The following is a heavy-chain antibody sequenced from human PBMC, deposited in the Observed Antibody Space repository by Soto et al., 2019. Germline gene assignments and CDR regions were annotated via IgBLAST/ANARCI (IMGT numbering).Heavy chain of an antibody. CDR2: IIPIFGTA. Sequence: QVQLVQSGAEVQKPGSSVKVSCKASGGTFSSYAISWVRQAPGQGLEWMGGIIPIFGTANYAQKFQGRVTITADESTSTAYMELSSLRSEDTAVYYCARERFYGSGLDYYYYGMDVWGQGTTVTVSS. J-gene: IGHJ6*02. CDR1: GGTFSSYA. CDR3: ARERFYGSGLDYYYYGMDV. D-gene: IGHD3-10*01. V-gene: IGHV1-69*01.